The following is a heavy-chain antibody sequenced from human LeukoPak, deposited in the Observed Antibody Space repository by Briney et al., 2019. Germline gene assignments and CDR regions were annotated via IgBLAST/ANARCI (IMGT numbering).Heavy chain of an antibody. CDR1: GFTFSSYG. J-gene: IGHJ4*02. CDR2: IWYDGSNK. Sequence: GRSLRLSCAASGFTFSSYGMHWVRQAPGKGLEWVAVIWYDGSNKYYADSVKGRFTISRDNSKNTLYLQMNSLRAEDTAVYYCASTTGISGSYYSSLDYWGQGTLVTVSS. D-gene: IGHD1-26*01. V-gene: IGHV3-33*01. CDR3: ASTTGISGSYYSSLDY.